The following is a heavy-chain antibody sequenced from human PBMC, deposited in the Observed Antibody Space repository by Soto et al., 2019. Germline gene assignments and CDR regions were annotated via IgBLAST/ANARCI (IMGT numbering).Heavy chain of an antibody. V-gene: IGHV3-30-3*01. Sequence: QVQLVESGGGVVQPGRSLRLSCAASGFPFSNYAMHWVRQAPGKGLEWVAVISYDGSNKYYTDSVKGRFTISRDNSKNTLYVQMNSPRAEDTAVYYCARQVTLVVTPTPDGFDIWGQGTMVTISS. CDR1: GFPFSNYA. CDR2: ISYDGSNK. J-gene: IGHJ3*02. D-gene: IGHD2-21*02. CDR3: ARQVTLVVTPTPDGFDI.